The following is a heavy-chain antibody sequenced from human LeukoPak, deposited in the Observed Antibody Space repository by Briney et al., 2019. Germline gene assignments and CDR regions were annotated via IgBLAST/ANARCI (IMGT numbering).Heavy chain of an antibody. CDR3: AKRSGVYSDNSGVFDY. CDR1: GFIVSGDF. V-gene: IGHV3-53*01. J-gene: IGHJ4*02. CDR2: IYSDGST. Sequence: GGSLRLSCAASGFIVSGDFMSWVRQAPGKGLEWVSVIYSDGSTYYADSVKGRFTISRDNSKNTVLLQMDSLRAEDTAIYYCAKRSGVYSDNSGVFDYWGQGSLVTVSS. D-gene: IGHD4-11*01.